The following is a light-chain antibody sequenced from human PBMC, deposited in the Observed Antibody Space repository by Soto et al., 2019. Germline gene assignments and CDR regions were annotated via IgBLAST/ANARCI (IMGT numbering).Light chain of an antibody. CDR2: EGN. Sequence: QSALTQPDSVSESPGQSITISCTGTSSDVGNYNLVSWYQHYPGKAPKLLIYEGNERPSGVSNRFSGSKSGNTASLTSSRLQAEDEADYYCCSYAGSGTWVFGRGAKLTVL. V-gene: IGLV2-23*01. J-gene: IGLJ3*02. CDR3: CSYAGSGTWV. CDR1: SSDVGNYNL.